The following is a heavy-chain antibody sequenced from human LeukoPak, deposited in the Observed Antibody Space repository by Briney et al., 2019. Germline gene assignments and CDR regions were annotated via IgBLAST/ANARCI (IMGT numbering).Heavy chain of an antibody. J-gene: IGHJ2*01. V-gene: IGHV3-13*01. D-gene: IGHD4-23*01. CDR2: VGTAGDT. CDR3: ARAIYGGNVRGWYFDL. CDR1: GFTFSTYD. Sequence: GGSLRLSCAASGFTFSTYDMHWVRQAAGKGLEWVSRVGTAGDTSYQDSVKGRFTVSREDAKNSLYLQMHSLTDGDAAVYYCARAIYGGNVRGWYFDLWGRGTLVTVSS.